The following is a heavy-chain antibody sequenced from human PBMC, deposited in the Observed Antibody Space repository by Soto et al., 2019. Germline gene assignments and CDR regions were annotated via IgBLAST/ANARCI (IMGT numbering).Heavy chain of an antibody. D-gene: IGHD5-12*01. CDR2: ISYDGSNK. J-gene: IGHJ4*02. Sequence: PGGSLRLSCAASGFTFSSYGMHWFRQAPGKGLEWVAVISYDGSNKYYADSVKGRFTISRDNSKNTLYLQMNSLRAEDTAVYYCAKSVYSGYDYSYWGQGTLVTVSS. V-gene: IGHV3-30*18. CDR1: GFTFSSYG. CDR3: AKSVYSGYDYSY.